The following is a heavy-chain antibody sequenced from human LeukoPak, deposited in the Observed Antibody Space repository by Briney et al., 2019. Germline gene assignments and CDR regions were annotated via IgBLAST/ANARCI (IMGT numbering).Heavy chain of an antibody. J-gene: IGHJ6*02. CDR1: GGSFSGYY. V-gene: IGHV4-39*01. CDR2: IYYSGST. CDR3: ARRRLFRYYYYGMDV. D-gene: IGHD3-22*01. Sequence: PSETLSLTCAVYGGSFSGYYWGWIRQPPGKGLEWIGSIYYSGSTYYNPSLKSRVTISVDTSKNQFSLKLSSVTAADTAVYYCARRRLFRYYYYGMDVWGQGTTVTVSS.